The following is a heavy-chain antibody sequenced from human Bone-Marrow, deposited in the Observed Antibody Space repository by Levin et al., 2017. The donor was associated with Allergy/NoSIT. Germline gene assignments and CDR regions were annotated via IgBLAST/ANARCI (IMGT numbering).Heavy chain of an antibody. CDR1: GFTFTDYP. CDR3: AITYNYGFDY. D-gene: IGHD5-18*01. V-gene: IGHV3-64*02. J-gene: IGHJ4*02. Sequence: PGGSLRLSCAASGFTFTDYPLHWVRQAPGKGLECISSISGTGGTTSYAESVKGRFIVSRDNSKNTLYLQMGSLTVEDMAIYYCAITYNYGFDYWGQGTLVAVSS. CDR2: ISGTGGTT.